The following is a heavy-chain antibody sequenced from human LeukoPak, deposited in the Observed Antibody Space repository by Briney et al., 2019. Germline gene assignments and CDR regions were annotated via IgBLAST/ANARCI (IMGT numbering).Heavy chain of an antibody. CDR1: GGSISGYY. Sequence: SETLSLTCTVSGGSISGYYWSWIRQPPGKSLEWIAYIYYSGSTNYNPSLKSRVTISVDTSKNQFSLYLSSVTAADTAVYYCARVTSGEFADYWGQGTLVTVSS. CDR2: IYYSGST. V-gene: IGHV4-59*12. CDR3: ARVTSGEFADY. J-gene: IGHJ4*02. D-gene: IGHD3-10*01.